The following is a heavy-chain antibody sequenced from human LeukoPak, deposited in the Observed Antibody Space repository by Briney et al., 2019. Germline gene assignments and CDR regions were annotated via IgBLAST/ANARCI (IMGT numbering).Heavy chain of an antibody. CDR3: ARGASPIVVVPAAKYYYYYMDV. Sequence: ASVKVSCKASGGTFSSYAISWVRQAPGQGLEWIGGIIPIFGTANYAQKFQGRVTITADESTSTAYMELSSLRSEDTAVYYCARGASPIVVVPAAKYYYYYMDVWGKGTTVTVSS. V-gene: IGHV1-69*13. D-gene: IGHD2-2*01. CDR1: GGTFSSYA. J-gene: IGHJ6*03. CDR2: IIPIFGTA.